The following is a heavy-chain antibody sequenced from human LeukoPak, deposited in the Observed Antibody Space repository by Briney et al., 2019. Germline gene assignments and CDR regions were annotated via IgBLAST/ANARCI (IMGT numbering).Heavy chain of an antibody. CDR3: AGSSVERQQLARFDY. CDR2: INLSGGGT. D-gene: IGHD6-13*01. V-gene: IGHV1-46*01. CDR1: GYTFISYY. J-gene: IGHJ4*02. Sequence: ASVKVSCKASGYTFISYYMHWVRQAPGQGLEWMGIINLSGGGTSHAQKFQGRVTMSRDTSASTVYMELSSLRSEDTAVCYCAGSSVERQQLARFDYWGQGTLVTVSS.